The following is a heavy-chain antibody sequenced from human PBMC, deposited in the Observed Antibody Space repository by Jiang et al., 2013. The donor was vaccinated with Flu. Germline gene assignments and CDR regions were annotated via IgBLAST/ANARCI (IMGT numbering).Heavy chain of an antibody. J-gene: IGHJ5*02. Sequence: KPTQTLTLTCTFSGFSFSTSGVGVGWIRQPPGKALEWLALIYWNDDKRYSPSLKRRLTITKDTSKNQVVLTMTNVDPVDTATYYCAHYCHGDSCYWFDPWGRGILVTVSS. D-gene: IGHD2-15*01. CDR1: GFSFSTSGVG. CDR2: IYWNDDK. V-gene: IGHV2-5*01. CDR3: AHYCHGDSCYWFDP.